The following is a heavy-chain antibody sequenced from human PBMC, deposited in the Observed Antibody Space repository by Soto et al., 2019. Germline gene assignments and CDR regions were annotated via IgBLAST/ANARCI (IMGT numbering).Heavy chain of an antibody. J-gene: IGHJ4*02. CDR2: ISGSGGST. Sequence: EVQLLESGGGLVQPGGSLRLSCAASGFTFSSYAMSWVRQAPGKGLEWVSAISGSGGSTYYADSVKGRFTISRDNSKNTLYLQLNSLRAEDTAVYYCAKDLRGDVWQQLVTYWGQGTLVTVSS. D-gene: IGHD6-13*01. V-gene: IGHV3-23*01. CDR1: GFTFSSYA. CDR3: AKDLRGDVWQQLVTY.